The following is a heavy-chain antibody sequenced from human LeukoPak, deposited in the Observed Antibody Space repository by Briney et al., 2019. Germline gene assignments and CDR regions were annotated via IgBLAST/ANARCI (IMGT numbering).Heavy chain of an antibody. CDR2: IRSKANSYAT. CDR3: AKGFGDSCYSGVEY. V-gene: IGHV3-73*01. CDR1: GFTFSGSA. Sequence: GGSLRLSCAASGFTFSGSAMHWVRQASGKGLEWVGRIRSKANSYATAYAASVKGRFTISRDDSKNTAYLQMNSLKTEDTAVYYCAKGFGDSCYSGVEYWGQGTLVTVSP. J-gene: IGHJ4*02. D-gene: IGHD2-15*01.